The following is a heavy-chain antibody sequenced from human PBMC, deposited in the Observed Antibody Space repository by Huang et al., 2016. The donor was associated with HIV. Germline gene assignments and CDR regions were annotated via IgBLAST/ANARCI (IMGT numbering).Heavy chain of an antibody. CDR2: INWYSTNI. CDR1: GFNFRDYA. J-gene: IGHJ4*02. CDR3: AKVLNTGYVYYFDH. V-gene: IGHV3-9*01. Sequence: EVKLEESGGGLVQPGRSLRLSCTSSGFNFRDYAIHWVRQAPWKGREGVPGINWYSTNIGYADSVKGRVTISRDNAKNSLYLHMNSLKAEDTAFYYCAKVLNTGYVYYFDHWGQGTLVTVSS. D-gene: IGHD3-9*01.